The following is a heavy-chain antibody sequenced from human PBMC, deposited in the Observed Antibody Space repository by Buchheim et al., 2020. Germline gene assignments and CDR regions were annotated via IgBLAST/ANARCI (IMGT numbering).Heavy chain of an antibody. D-gene: IGHD4-23*01. CDR1: GFTFSSYS. CDR3: ARDMTTVVTQVPYGMDV. CDR2: ISSSSSYI. V-gene: IGHV3-21*01. J-gene: IGHJ6*02. Sequence: EVQLMESGGGLVKPGGSLRLSCAASGFTFSSYSMNWVRQAPGKGLEWVSSISSSSSYIYYADSVKGRFTISRDNAKNSLYLQMNSLRAEDTAVYYCARDMTTVVTQVPYGMDVWGQGTT.